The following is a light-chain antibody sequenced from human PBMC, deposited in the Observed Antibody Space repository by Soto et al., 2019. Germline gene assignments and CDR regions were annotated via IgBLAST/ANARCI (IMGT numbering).Light chain of an antibody. V-gene: IGKV1-39*01. CDR2: GAS. J-gene: IGKJ4*01. CDR3: QQRYNTPLT. CDR1: QSMSTY. Sequence: DIQMTQSPSSLSASVGDRVTITCRASQSMSTYLNWFQQKPGKAPKVLIYGASSLQSGVPSRFSGSGSGTDFTLTISSLQPEDVATDYCQQRYNTPLTFGGGTKLEIK.